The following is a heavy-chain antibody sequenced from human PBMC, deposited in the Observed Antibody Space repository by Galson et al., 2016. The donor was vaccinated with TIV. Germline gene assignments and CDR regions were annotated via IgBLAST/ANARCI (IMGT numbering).Heavy chain of an antibody. J-gene: IGHJ3*02. Sequence: SLRLSCAGSEFIFGSYEMTWVRQAPGKGLEWVSYISASGSRIYYAESLKGRFTISRDNAKNSLYLQMNSLRAEDTAIYYCARGGYSYDPLDAFDIWGQGTMVTVSS. D-gene: IGHD5-18*01. CDR3: ARGGYSYDPLDAFDI. CDR1: EFIFGSYE. V-gene: IGHV3-48*03. CDR2: ISASGSRI.